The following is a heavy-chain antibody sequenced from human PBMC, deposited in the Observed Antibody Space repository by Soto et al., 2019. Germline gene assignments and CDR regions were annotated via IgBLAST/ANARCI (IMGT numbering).Heavy chain of an antibody. CDR2: ISAYNGNT. CDR3: ARDLPPVDY. V-gene: IGHV1-18*01. CDR1: GYTFSSYH. J-gene: IGHJ4*02. Sequence: QIQLVQSGAEVKKPGASVKVSCKASGYTFSSYHITWVRQAPGQGLEWMGWISAYNGNTNYAQNLQGRVTMTTDPSTSTAYMELRSLRSDDTVVYYCARDLPPVDYWGQGTLVTVSS.